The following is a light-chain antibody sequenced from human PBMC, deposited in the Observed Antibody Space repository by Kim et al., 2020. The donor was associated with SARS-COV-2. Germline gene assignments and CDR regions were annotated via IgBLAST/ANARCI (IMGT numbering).Light chain of an antibody. Sequence: GQKVTISSSGNNSSIGNLFVSWYHHFPGIAPKLLIYDNTKRPSGIPDRFSGSKSGTSATLGIAGLQTGDEADYYCGTWDSSLSAHVFGTGTKVTVL. CDR3: GTWDSSLSAHV. CDR2: DNT. CDR1: NSSIGNLF. V-gene: IGLV1-51*01. J-gene: IGLJ1*01.